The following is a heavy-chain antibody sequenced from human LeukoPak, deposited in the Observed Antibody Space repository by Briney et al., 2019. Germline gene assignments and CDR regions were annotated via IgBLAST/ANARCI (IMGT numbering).Heavy chain of an antibody. V-gene: IGHV4-34*01. CDR3: ARHRQRSSGYFGSGHDGFDI. D-gene: IGHD3-22*01. CDR2: INHSGST. Sequence: SETLSLTCAVYGGSFSDYYWTWIRQPPGKGLEWIGEINHSGSTNYSPSLKSQVTISVDTSKNQFSLNLTSVTAAGTAMYYCARHRQRSSGYFGSGHDGFDIWGQGTMVTVSS. J-gene: IGHJ3*02. CDR1: GGSFSDYY.